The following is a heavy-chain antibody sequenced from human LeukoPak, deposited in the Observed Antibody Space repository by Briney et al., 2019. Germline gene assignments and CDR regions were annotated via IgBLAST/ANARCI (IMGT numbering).Heavy chain of an antibody. V-gene: IGHV3-48*01. Sequence: PGGSLRLSSAASGFPFSSYSMNWVRQAPGKGLEWFSYISSSSSTIYYADSVKGRFTISRDNAKNSLYLQMNSLRAEDTAVYYCARDDYGGLSDYWGQGTLVTVSS. CDR3: ARDDYGGLSDY. D-gene: IGHD4-23*01. CDR2: ISSSSSTI. CDR1: GFPFSSYS. J-gene: IGHJ4*02.